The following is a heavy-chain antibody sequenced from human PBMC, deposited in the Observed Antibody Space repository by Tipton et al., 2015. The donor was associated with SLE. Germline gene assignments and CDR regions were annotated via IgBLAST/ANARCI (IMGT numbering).Heavy chain of an antibody. CDR3: ARVWADYSGADF. V-gene: IGHV3-21*05. CDR1: GFTFSSYN. CDR2: ISSRSDHI. Sequence: SLRLSCAASGFTFSSYNMIWVRQAPGEGPVSVAYISSRSDHILYAESVKGRFTVSRDNAKNSLYLQMDSLRAEDTGMYYCARVWADYSGADFWGQGTLVTVSS. J-gene: IGHJ4*02. D-gene: IGHD5-12*01.